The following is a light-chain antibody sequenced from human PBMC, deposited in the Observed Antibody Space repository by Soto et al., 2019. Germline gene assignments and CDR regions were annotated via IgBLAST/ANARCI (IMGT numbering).Light chain of an antibody. CDR3: QQYNNWPRAT. J-gene: IGKJ4*01. CDR1: QSINGN. CDR2: RTS. Sequence: EIVMTQSPAILSVSPGERATLSCRASQSINGNLAWYQQKPGQAPRLLMFRTSTRATGFPARFSGSGSGTEFNLTISSLQSEDFAVYYCQQYNNWPRATFGGGTKVEIK. V-gene: IGKV3-15*01.